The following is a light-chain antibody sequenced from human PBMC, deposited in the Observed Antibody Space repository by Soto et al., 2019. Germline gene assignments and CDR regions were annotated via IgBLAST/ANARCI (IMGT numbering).Light chain of an antibody. CDR1: QSVSSSY. CDR3: QQKGSSQWT. J-gene: IGKJ1*01. V-gene: IGKV3D-20*01. Sequence: EFVLTQSPATLSLSPGERATLSCVASQSVSSSYLAWYEQKPGLAPRLLIYDASSRATGIPDRFSGSGSGTDFTLTISRLDPEYFALYYCQQKGSSQWTCGQGTKGEIK. CDR2: DAS.